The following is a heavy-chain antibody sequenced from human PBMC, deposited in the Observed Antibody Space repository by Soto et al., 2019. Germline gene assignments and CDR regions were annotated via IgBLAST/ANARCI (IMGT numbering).Heavy chain of an antibody. V-gene: IGHV3-48*02. CDR1: GFTFSSYS. Sequence: GGSLRLSCAASGFTFSSYSMNWVRQAPGKGLEWVSYISSSSTIYYADSVKGRFTISRDNAKNSLYLQMNSLRDEDTAVYYCARDTGSYRYYYYYGMDVWGQGTTVTVSS. CDR2: ISSSSTI. CDR3: ARDTGSYRYYYYYGMDV. J-gene: IGHJ6*02. D-gene: IGHD3-16*02.